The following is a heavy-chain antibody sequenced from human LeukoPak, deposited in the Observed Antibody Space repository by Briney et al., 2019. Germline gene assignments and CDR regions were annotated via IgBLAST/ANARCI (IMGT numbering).Heavy chain of an antibody. Sequence: GGSLRLSCATSGFTFSNFRMSWVRQVPGKGLEWVSGISNSADVTYYADSVKGRFTISRDYSKNTLYLQMNSLRAEDAAVYYCAKTTVTTEYFQHWGQGTLVTVSS. J-gene: IGHJ1*01. D-gene: IGHD4-17*01. CDR3: AKTTVTTEYFQH. CDR1: GFTFSNFR. V-gene: IGHV3-23*01. CDR2: ISNSADVT.